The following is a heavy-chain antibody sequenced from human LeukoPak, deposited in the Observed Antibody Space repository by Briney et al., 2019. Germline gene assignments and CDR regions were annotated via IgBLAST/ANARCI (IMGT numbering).Heavy chain of an antibody. Sequence: GSLRLSCTASGFSFSDFYMSWIRQAPGKGLEWISYMSTTGTTIYYADSVKGRVTISRDNAMNSLYLQMESLRVDDTALYYCARDLSVGSKPDLGFDYWGQGTLVTVSS. V-gene: IGHV3-11*04. CDR2: MSTTGTTI. J-gene: IGHJ4*02. CDR1: GFSFSDFY. CDR3: ARDLSVGSKPDLGFDY. D-gene: IGHD1-26*01.